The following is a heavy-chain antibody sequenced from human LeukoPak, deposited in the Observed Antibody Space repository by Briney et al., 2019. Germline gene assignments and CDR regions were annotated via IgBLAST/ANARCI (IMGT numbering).Heavy chain of an antibody. CDR3: ARGSGYSGYGF. D-gene: IGHD5-12*01. Sequence: PSETLSLTCTVSGGSVSSGSYYWSWIRQPPGKGLEWIGYIYYSGSTNYNPSLKSRVTISVDTSKNQFSLKLSSVTAADTAVYYCARGSGYSGYGFWGQGTLVTVSS. J-gene: IGHJ4*02. V-gene: IGHV4-61*01. CDR2: IYYSGST. CDR1: GGSVSSGSYY.